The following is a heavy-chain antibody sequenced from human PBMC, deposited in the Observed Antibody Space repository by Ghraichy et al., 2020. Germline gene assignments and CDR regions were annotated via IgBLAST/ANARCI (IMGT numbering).Heavy chain of an antibody. CDR1: GFPLSTTKMS. Sequence: SGPTLVKPTQTLTLTCTFSGFPLSTTKMSLGWIRQPPGKALEWLALIDGDDDKLYSTSLKTRLTISKGTSRDQVVLRMTNMDPVDTATYYCARISASGFFDHWGQGTLVSVSS. D-gene: IGHD3-10*01. CDR2: IDGDDDK. V-gene: IGHV2-70*13. J-gene: IGHJ4*02. CDR3: ARISASGFFDH.